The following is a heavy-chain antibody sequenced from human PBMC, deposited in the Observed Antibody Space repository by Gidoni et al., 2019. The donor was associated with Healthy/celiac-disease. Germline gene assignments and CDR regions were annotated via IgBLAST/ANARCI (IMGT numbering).Heavy chain of an antibody. CDR3: AKSPTRTIGPSDY. Sequence: EVQLLESGGGLVPPEGSLRLACAASGFTLSSYAMSWARQAPGTGLEWVSSISGCGGSTYSAVSVKGRFTIVRDNSKITLYLQMISLRAEDTAVYYCAKSPTRTIGPSDYGGQGTLVTVAS. D-gene: IGHD3-3*01. CDR2: ISGCGGST. J-gene: IGHJ4*02. CDR1: GFTLSSYA. V-gene: IGHV3-23*01.